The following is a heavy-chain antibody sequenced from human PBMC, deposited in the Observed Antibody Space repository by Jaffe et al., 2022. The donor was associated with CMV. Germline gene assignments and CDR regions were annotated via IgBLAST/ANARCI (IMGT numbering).Heavy chain of an antibody. V-gene: IGHV1-8*01. Sequence: QVQLVQSGAEVKKPGASVKVSCKASGYTFTSYDINWVRQATGQGLEWMGWMNPNSGNTGYAQKFQGRVTMTRNTSISTAYMELSSLRSEDTAVYYCARWSEILPQYYYYYYGMDVWGQGTTVTVSS. D-gene: IGHD2-15*01. CDR3: ARWSEILPQYYYYYYGMDV. J-gene: IGHJ6*02. CDR2: MNPNSGNT. CDR1: GYTFTSYD.